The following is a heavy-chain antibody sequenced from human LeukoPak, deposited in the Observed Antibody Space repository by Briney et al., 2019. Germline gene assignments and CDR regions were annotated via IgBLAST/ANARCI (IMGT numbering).Heavy chain of an antibody. CDR3: AISVRVLRCYFDY. V-gene: IGHV3-30*03. J-gene: IGHJ4*02. D-gene: IGHD3-10*01. CDR2: ISYDGSNK. CDR1: GFTFSSYG. Sequence: GRSLRLSCAASGFTFSSYGMHWVRQAPGKGLEWVAVISYDGSNKYYADSVKGRFTISRDNSKNTLYLQMNSLRAEDTAVYYCAISVRVLRCYFDYWGQGTLVTVSS.